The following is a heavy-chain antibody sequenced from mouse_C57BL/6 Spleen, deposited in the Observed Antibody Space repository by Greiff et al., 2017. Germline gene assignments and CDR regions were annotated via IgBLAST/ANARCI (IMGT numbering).Heavy chain of an antibody. CDR3: ATSTVVAHWYFDV. J-gene: IGHJ1*03. Sequence: QVQLQQPGAELVKPGASVKVSCKASGYTFTSYWMHWVKQRPGQGLEWIGRIHPSDSDTNYNQKFKGKATLTVDKSSSTAYMQRSSLTSEDSAVYYCATSTVVAHWYFDVWGTGTTVTVSS. CDR1: GYTFTSYW. D-gene: IGHD1-1*01. V-gene: IGHV1-74*01. CDR2: IHPSDSDT.